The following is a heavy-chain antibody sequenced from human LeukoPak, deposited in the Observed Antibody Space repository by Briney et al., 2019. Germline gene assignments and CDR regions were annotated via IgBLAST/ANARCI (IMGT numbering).Heavy chain of an antibody. J-gene: IGHJ4*02. V-gene: IGHV4-38-2*02. Sequence: SETLSLTCTVSGYSISSGYYWGWIRQPPGKGLEWIGSIYHSGSTYYNPSLKSRVTISVDTSKNQFSLKLSSVTAADTAVYYCAGDGGGNYWGQGTLVTVSS. CDR2: IYHSGST. CDR3: AGDGGGNY. CDR1: GYSISSGYY. D-gene: IGHD1-26*01.